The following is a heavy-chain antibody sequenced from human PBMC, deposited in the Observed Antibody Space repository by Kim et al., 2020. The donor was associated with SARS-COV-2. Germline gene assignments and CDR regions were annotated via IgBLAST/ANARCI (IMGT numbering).Heavy chain of an antibody. Sequence: YYAQHVKGRVTISIDNSKNTLYLQMNSLRAADTAVYYCARGGRKGWFDPWGQGTLVTVSS. J-gene: IGHJ5*02. V-gene: IGHV3-30*07. CDR3: ARGGRKGWFDP.